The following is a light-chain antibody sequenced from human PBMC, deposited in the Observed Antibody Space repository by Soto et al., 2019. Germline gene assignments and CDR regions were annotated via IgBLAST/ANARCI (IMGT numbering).Light chain of an antibody. CDR2: KAS. CDR3: QQYNSYSLFT. V-gene: IGKV1-5*03. Sequence: DIPMTQSPSTLSASVGDTVIITCRASQSISTWLAWYQQKPGKAPKLLIYKASSLESGVPSRFSGSGSGTEFTLTISSLQPDDFATYYCQQYNSYSLFTFGPGTKVDIK. J-gene: IGKJ3*01. CDR1: QSISTW.